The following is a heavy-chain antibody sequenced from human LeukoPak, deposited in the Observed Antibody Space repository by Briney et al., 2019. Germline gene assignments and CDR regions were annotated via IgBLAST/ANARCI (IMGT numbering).Heavy chain of an antibody. CDR2: IYYSGST. Sequence: SVTLSLTCTVSGGSISSGGYYWSWIRQHPGKGLEWIGYIYYSGSTYYNPSLKSRVTISVDTSKNQFSLKLSSVTAADTAVYYCARDEAGAIAAAGTSWFDPWGQGTLVTVSS. V-gene: IGHV4-31*03. CDR1: GGSISSGGYY. J-gene: IGHJ5*02. D-gene: IGHD6-13*01. CDR3: ARDEAGAIAAAGTSWFDP.